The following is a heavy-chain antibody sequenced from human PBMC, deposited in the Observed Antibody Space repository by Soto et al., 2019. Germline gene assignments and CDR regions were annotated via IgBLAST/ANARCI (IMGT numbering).Heavy chain of an antibody. V-gene: IGHV3-33*01. CDR1: GFTFSSYG. CDR3: ARGPMTTVTTWGDWYFDL. CDR2: IWYDGTNK. J-gene: IGHJ2*01. D-gene: IGHD4-17*01. Sequence: QVQLVESGGGVVQPGRSLRLSCATSGFTFSSYGMHWVRQGPGKGLEWVAVIWYDGTNKYYADSVNGRFTISRDDSKNTLHLQMNSLGAEDSAVYYCARGPMTTVTTWGDWYFDLWGRGTLVTVSS.